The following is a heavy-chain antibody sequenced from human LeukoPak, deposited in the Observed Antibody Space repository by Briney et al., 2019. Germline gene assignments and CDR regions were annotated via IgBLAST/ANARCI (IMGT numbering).Heavy chain of an antibody. J-gene: IGHJ4*02. V-gene: IGHV1-8*01. Sequence: ASVKVSCKTSGYPFTTWEIIWVRQATGQGLEWMGWMNPNSGHTASAQKFQGRVTLTTLNSINTAYMQLSILTSEDTAVYYCALNRGGLSYWGQGTLVTVSS. CDR2: MNPNSGHT. CDR1: GYPFTTWE. D-gene: IGHD3-10*01. CDR3: ALNRGGLSY.